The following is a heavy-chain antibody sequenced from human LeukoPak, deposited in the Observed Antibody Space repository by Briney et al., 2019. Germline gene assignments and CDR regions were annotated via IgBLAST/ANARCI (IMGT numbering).Heavy chain of an antibody. Sequence: PGGSLRLSCAASGFSFSDYWMSWVRQAPGKGLEWVANIKKDGSEKHYVDSVKGRFTISRDNSKNTLYLQMNSLRAEDTAVYYCARDPYSGNYGAYYYYYMDVWGKGTTVTISS. CDR3: ARDPYSGNYGAYYYYYMDV. D-gene: IGHD1-26*01. J-gene: IGHJ6*03. CDR2: IKKDGSEK. V-gene: IGHV3-7*01. CDR1: GFSFSDYW.